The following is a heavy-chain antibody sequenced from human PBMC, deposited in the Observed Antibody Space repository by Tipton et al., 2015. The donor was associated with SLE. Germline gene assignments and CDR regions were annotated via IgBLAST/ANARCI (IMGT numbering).Heavy chain of an antibody. J-gene: IGHJ4*02. D-gene: IGHD6-6*01. CDR3: ARLAWYSSSSGFDS. Sequence: GSLRLSCAASGFTFNTYWMGWVRQAPGKGLEWVANIKQEGSEIYYAASLKGRFTISRDNAKNSLYLQMNGLRAEDTAVYYCARLAWYSSSSGFDSWGRGTRVTVSS. CDR2: IKQEGSEI. V-gene: IGHV3-7*01. CDR1: GFTFNTYW.